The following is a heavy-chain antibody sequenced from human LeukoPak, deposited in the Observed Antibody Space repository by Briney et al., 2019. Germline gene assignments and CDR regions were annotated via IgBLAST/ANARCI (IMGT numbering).Heavy chain of an antibody. CDR2: IYYSGST. CDR1: GGSISSGDYY. D-gene: IGHD6-13*01. V-gene: IGHV4-30-4*01. J-gene: IGHJ4*02. Sequence: SQTLSLTCTVSGGSISSGDYYWSWIRQPPGTGLEWIGYIYYSGSTYYNPSLKSRVTISVDTSKNQFSLKLSSVTAAGTAVYYCARAPRRYSSSFDYFDYWGQGTLVTVSS. CDR3: ARAPRRYSSSFDYFDY.